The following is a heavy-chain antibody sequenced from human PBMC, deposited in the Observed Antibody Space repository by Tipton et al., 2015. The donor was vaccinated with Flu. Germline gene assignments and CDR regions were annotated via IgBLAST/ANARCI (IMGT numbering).Heavy chain of an antibody. V-gene: IGHV4-61*02. D-gene: IGHD4-11*01. J-gene: IGHJ5*02. CDR1: GGSISSGSYY. CDR2: IYTSGST. CDR3: AKTTATINWFDP. Sequence: TLSLTCTVSGGSISSGSYYWSWVRQPAGKGLEWIGRIYTSGSTNYNPSLKSRVTISLDVSKNQLSLKLTSVTAADTAVYYCAKTTATINWFDPWGQGTLVAVSS.